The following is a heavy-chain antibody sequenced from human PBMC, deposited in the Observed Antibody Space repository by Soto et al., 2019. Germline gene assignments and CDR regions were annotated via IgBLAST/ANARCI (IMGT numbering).Heavy chain of an antibody. CDR2: IFSSGST. CDR1: VGSINTFY. Sequence: TLSLTCTVSVGSINTFYWGWVRQPAGKGLEWIGRIFSSGSTSFNPSLESRVAMSVDTSKNHFSLNLSSVTAADMAVYYCAREGSYSAYNFAHGIQLWSFDFWGQGALVTVSS. CDR3: AREGSYSAYNFAHGIQLWSFDF. J-gene: IGHJ4*02. D-gene: IGHD5-12*01. V-gene: IGHV4-4*07.